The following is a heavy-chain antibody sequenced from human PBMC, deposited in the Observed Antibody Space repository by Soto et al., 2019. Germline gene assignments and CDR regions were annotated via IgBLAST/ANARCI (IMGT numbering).Heavy chain of an antibody. CDR1: GFTFSSYG. J-gene: IGHJ5*02. D-gene: IGHD4-4*01. Sequence: QVQLVESGGGVVQPGRSLRLSCADSGFTFSSYGMHWVRQAPGKGLEWVAVISYDGSNKYYSDSVKGRFTISRDNSKNTLYLQMNSLRAEDTAVYYCAKDSPYSNYPSWFDPWGQGTLVPVSS. CDR3: AKDSPYSNYPSWFDP. CDR2: ISYDGSNK. V-gene: IGHV3-30*18.